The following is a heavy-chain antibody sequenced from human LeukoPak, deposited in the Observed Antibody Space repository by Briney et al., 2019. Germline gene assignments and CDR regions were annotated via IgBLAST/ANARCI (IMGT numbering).Heavy chain of an antibody. CDR3: ARLKVLRYFDWSPYYYYYYMDV. Sequence: PSETLSLTCTVSGGSISSSSYYWGWIRQPPGKGLEWIGSIYYSGSTYYNPSLKSRVTISVDTSKNQFSLKLSSVTAADTAVYYCARLKVLRYFDWSPYYYYYYMDVWGKGTTVTISS. J-gene: IGHJ6*03. D-gene: IGHD3-9*01. CDR1: GGSISSSSYY. CDR2: IYYSGST. V-gene: IGHV4-39*07.